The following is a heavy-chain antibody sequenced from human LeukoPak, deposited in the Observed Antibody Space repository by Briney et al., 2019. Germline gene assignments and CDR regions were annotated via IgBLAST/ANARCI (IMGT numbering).Heavy chain of an antibody. V-gene: IGHV3-30*18. Sequence: GGSLRLSCAASGFTFSSYGMHWVRQAPGKGLDWVAVISNDGSKKYYADSVKGRFTISRDNSKNTLSLQVSSLRTEDTAVYYCAKDRYSYALEYSDSWGQGTLVTVSS. CDR2: ISNDGSKK. CDR1: GFTFSSYG. J-gene: IGHJ4*02. D-gene: IGHD5-18*01. CDR3: AKDRYSYALEYSDS.